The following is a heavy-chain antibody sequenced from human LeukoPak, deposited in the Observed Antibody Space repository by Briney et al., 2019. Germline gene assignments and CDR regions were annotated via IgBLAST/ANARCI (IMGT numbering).Heavy chain of an antibody. V-gene: IGHV3-30*18. CDR3: AKDRHFYCGGDCYPGY. D-gene: IGHD2-21*01. Sequence: PGGSLRLSCAASGFTFSSYGMHWVRQAPGKGLEWVAVISYDGSNKYYADSVKGRFTISRDNSKNTLYLQMNSLRAEDTAVYYCAKDRHFYCGGDCYPGYWGQGTLVTVSS. CDR1: GFTFSSYG. CDR2: ISYDGSNK. J-gene: IGHJ4*02.